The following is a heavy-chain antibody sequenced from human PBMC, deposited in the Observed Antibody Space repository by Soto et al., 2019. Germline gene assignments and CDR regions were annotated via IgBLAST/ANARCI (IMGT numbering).Heavy chain of an antibody. J-gene: IGHJ6*02. V-gene: IGHV3-53*01. CDR1: GLTASHNY. CDR2: LYTEGTT. CDR3: VRPRPSGENYGMDV. Sequence: GGSLRLSCVPSGLTASHNYMAWVRQAPEMGLEWVSILYTEGTTYYADSVKGRFTISRDSSKNTLFLQMDSLRADDTAVYYCVRPRPSGENYGMDVWGQGTTVTVSS. D-gene: IGHD3-16*01.